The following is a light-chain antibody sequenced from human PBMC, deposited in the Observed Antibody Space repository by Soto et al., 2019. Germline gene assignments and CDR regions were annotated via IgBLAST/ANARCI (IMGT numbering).Light chain of an antibody. J-gene: IGKJ1*01. V-gene: IGKV3-20*01. Sequence: EIVLTQSPCTLSLSPGERATLSCRASQSVSSSYLAWYQQKPGQAPRLLIYGASSRATGIPDRFSGSGSGTDFTLTISRLEPEDFAVYFCQQYGSSPTTFGQGTKVDNK. CDR1: QSVSSSY. CDR3: QQYGSSPTT. CDR2: GAS.